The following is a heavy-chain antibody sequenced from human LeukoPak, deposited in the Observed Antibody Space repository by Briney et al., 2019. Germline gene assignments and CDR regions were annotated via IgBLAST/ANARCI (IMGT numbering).Heavy chain of an antibody. J-gene: IGHJ4*02. V-gene: IGHV3-7*01. CDR2: IKQDGSEK. D-gene: IGHD6-13*01. CDR1: GFTFSTYW. CDR3: TREAAAGIDY. Sequence: GGSLRLSCAASGFTFSTYWMSWVRQAPGKGLEWVANIKQDGSEKYYSDSVKGRFATSRDNAKISLYLQMNSLRAEDTAVYFCTREAAAGIDYWGQGTLVTVSS.